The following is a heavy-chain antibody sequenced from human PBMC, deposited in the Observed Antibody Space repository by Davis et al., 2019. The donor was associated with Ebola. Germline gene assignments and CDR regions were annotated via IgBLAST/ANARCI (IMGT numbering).Heavy chain of an antibody. CDR2: IGSDGVHM. CDR3: ARDIPFSSYDY. D-gene: IGHD5-12*01. CDR1: GFTFSSYT. J-gene: IGHJ4*02. Sequence: PGGSLRLSCAVSGFTFSSYTMNWVRQAPGKGLEWVSSIGSDGVHMFYADSLTGRFTISRDNARDSLYLQINSLRDDDTAVYYCARDIPFSSYDYWGQGTLVTVSS. V-gene: IGHV3-21*01.